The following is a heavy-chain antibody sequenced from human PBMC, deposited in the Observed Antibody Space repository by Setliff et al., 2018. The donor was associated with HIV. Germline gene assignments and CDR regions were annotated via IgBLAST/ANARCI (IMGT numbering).Heavy chain of an antibody. J-gene: IGHJ4*02. D-gene: IGHD4-17*01. Sequence: ETLSLTCTVSGPSINIHYWSWIRQSPGKGFEWIGYIYSTGSTNYNPSLQSRVTISMVASRNQFSLKVTPVTAADTAVYYCAKGAGFYGDYTFDHWGQGRQVTVSS. CDR3: AKGAGFYGDYTFDH. CDR1: GPSINIHY. CDR2: IYSTGST. V-gene: IGHV4-59*11.